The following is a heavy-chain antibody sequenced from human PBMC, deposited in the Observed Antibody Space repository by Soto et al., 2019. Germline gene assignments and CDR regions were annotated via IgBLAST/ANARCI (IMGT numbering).Heavy chain of an antibody. Sequence: ASVKVSCKASGGTFSSYAISWVRQAPGQGLEWMGGIIPIFGTANYAQKFQGRVTITADESTSTAYMELSSLRSEDTAVYYCARGRRYSSGWYFWGQGTLVTVSS. CDR2: IIPIFGTA. D-gene: IGHD6-19*01. J-gene: IGHJ4*02. CDR3: ARGRRYSSGWYF. CDR1: GGTFSSYA. V-gene: IGHV1-69*13.